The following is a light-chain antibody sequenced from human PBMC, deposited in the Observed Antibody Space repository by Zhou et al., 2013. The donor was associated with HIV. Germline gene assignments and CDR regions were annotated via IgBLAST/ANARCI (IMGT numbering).Light chain of an antibody. Sequence: DIQMTQSPSSLSASLGDRVTITCQASQDISNFLHWYQQKPGKAPKVLIYDASNLEKGVPSRFSGSGSGTDFTLTISSLQPEDFATYYCQQSYSTPQTFGQGTKVEIK. V-gene: IGKV1-39*01. J-gene: IGKJ1*01. CDR3: QQSYSTPQT. CDR1: QDISNF. CDR2: DAS.